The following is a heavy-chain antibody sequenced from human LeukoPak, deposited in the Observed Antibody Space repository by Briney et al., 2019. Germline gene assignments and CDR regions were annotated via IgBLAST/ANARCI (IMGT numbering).Heavy chain of an antibody. CDR1: GFTFSSYA. CDR3: AKDGVRGFGDLPNYFDY. CDR2: ISASGGST. J-gene: IGHJ4*02. V-gene: IGHV3-23*01. Sequence: GSLRLSCAVSGFTFSSYAMSWVRPAPGKGLEWVSSISASGGSTHNAGSVEGRFTISRDNSKNTLYLQMNSLRAEDTAVYYCAKDGVRGFGDLPNYFDYWGQRTLVTVSS. D-gene: IGHD3-10*01.